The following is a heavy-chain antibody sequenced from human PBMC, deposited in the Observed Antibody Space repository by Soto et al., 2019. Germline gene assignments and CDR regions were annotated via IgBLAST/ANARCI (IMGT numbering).Heavy chain of an antibody. CDR2: INESGST. J-gene: IGHJ5*02. D-gene: IGHD6-13*01. Sequence: SETLSLTCAVYGGSFSGHYWSWIRQPPGKGLEWIGEINESGSTKYNPSLKSRVTTSLDTSKNQFSLKLSSVTAADTAVYYCARSRRGFGSSWYDWFDPWGQGTLVTVSS. CDR3: ARSRRGFGSSWYDWFDP. CDR1: GGSFSGHY. V-gene: IGHV4-34*01.